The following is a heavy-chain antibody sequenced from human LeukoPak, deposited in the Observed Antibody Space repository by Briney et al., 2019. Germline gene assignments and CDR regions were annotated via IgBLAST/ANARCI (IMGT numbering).Heavy chain of an antibody. D-gene: IGHD3/OR15-3a*01. CDR2: ITSGGST. CDR3: AKRGVVIRVILVGFHKEAYYFES. Sequence: GGSLRLSCAASGFTFSTYAMSWVRQAPGKGLEWVSAITSGGSTFYADSVRGRFAVSRDNSKNTLYLQMNRLRAEDTAVYFCAKRGVVIRVILVGFHKEAYYFESWGQGALVTVSS. J-gene: IGHJ4*02. V-gene: IGHV3-23*01. CDR1: GFTFSTYA.